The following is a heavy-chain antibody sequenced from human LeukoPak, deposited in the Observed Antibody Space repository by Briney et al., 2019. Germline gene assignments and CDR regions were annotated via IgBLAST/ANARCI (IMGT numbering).Heavy chain of an antibody. V-gene: IGHV7-4-1*02. Sequence: ASVKVSCTASGYTFTSYAMNWVRQAPGQGLEWMGWINTNTGNPTYAQGFTGRFVFSLDTSVSTAYLQISSLKAEDTAVYYCARGDPGLSTGTFGVLYYYGMDVWGQGTTVAVSS. CDR2: INTNTGNP. D-gene: IGHD1-1*01. J-gene: IGHJ6*02. CDR1: GYTFTSYA. CDR3: ARGDPGLSTGTFGVLYYYGMDV.